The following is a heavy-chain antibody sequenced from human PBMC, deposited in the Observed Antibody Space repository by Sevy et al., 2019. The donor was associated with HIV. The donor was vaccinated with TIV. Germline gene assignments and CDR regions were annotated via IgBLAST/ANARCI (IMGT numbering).Heavy chain of an antibody. V-gene: IGHV1-18*01. CDR1: GYTFTSYG. D-gene: IGHD6-6*01. CDR2: ISAYNGNT. CDR3: ARVPVEYSSSSKLDY. Sequence: ASVKVSCKASGYTFTSYGISWVRQAPGQGLEWMGWISAYNGNTNYAQKLQGRVTMTTDTSTGTAYMELRSLRSDDTAVYYCARVPVEYSSSSKLDYWGQGTLVTVSS. J-gene: IGHJ4*02.